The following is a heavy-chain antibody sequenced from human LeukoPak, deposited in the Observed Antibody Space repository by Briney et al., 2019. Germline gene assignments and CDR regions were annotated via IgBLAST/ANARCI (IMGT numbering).Heavy chain of an antibody. CDR3: ARAHDYGDYVSDY. CDR2: ISSSSSII. V-gene: IGHV3-48*03. CDR1: GFTFSSYE. Sequence: PGGSLRLSCAASGFTFSSYEMNWVRQAPGKGLEWVSYISSSSSIIYYADSVKGRFTISRDNAKNSLYLQMNSLRAEDTAVYYCARAHDYGDYVSDYWGQGTLVTVSS. J-gene: IGHJ4*02. D-gene: IGHD4-17*01.